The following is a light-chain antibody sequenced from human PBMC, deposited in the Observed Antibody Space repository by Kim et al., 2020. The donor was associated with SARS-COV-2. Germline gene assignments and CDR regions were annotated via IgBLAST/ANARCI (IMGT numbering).Light chain of an antibody. J-gene: IGLJ2*01. Sequence: QLVLTQSSSASASLGSSVKLTCTLSSGHSSYAIAWHQQQPEKGPRYLMKLNSDGSHSKGDGIPDRFSGSSSGAERYLTISSLQSEDEADYYCQTWGTDTRVFGGGTQLTVL. CDR2: LNSDGSH. CDR3: QTWGTDTRV. V-gene: IGLV4-69*01. CDR1: SGHSSYA.